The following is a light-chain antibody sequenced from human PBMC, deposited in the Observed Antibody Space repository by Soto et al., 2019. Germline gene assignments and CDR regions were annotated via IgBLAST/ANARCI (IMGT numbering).Light chain of an antibody. J-gene: IGLJ1*01. Sequence: SALTQPPSVSAAPGQKVTISCSGSSSNIGGNSVSWYQQLPGTAPKLLIYDDDKRPSGIPDRFSGSKSGTSATLGITGFQTGDEADYYCGSWDSSLSAYVFATGTKVT. V-gene: IGLV1-51*01. CDR2: DDD. CDR3: GSWDSSLSAYV. CDR1: SSNIGGNS.